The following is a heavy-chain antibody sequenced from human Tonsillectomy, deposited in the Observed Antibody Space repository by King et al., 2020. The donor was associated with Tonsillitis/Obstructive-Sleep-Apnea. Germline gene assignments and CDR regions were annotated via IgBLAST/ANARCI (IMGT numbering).Heavy chain of an antibody. CDR3: ARDGGWNAFDI. Sequence: VQLVESGGGLVQPGGSLRLSCAASGFTFSSYDMHWVRQATGKGLEWVSAIGTAGDTYYPGSVKGRFTISRENAKNSLYLQMNSLRAGDTAVYYCARDGGWNAFDIWGQGTMVTVPS. D-gene: IGHD2-15*01. V-gene: IGHV3-13*01. CDR2: IGTAGDT. CDR1: GFTFSSYD. J-gene: IGHJ3*02.